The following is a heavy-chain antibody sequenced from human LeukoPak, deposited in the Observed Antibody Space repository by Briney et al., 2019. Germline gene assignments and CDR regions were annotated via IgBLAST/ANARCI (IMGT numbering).Heavy chain of an antibody. CDR2: IIPIFGTA. D-gene: IGHD6-19*01. CDR3: ARGATGSSGWYRNNWFDP. Sequence: SVKPSCKASGGTFSSYAISWVRQAPGQGLEWMGGIIPIFGTANYAQKFQGRVTITADESTSTAYMELSSLRSEDTAVYYCARGATGSSGWYRNNWFDPWGQGTLVTVPS. V-gene: IGHV1-69*13. CDR1: GGTFSSYA. J-gene: IGHJ5*02.